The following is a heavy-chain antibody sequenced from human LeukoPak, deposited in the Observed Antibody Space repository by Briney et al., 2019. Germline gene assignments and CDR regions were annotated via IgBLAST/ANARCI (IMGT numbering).Heavy chain of an antibody. D-gene: IGHD3-3*01. CDR3: ARVSYYDFWSGYFPERDGMDV. J-gene: IGHJ6*02. Sequence: ASVKVSCKASGYTFTSYGISWVRQAPGQGLEWMGWINPNTGGTNYAQKFQGRVTMTRDTSTSTAYMDLSRLRSDDTAVYYCARVSYYDFWSGYFPERDGMDVWGQGTTVTVSS. V-gene: IGHV1-2*02. CDR2: INPNTGGT. CDR1: GYTFTSYG.